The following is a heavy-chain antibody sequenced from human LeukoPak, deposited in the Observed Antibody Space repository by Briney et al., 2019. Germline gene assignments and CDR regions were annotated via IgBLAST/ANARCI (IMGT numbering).Heavy chain of an antibody. CDR1: GFTFGSYS. Sequence: PGGSLRLSCAASGFTFGSYSMNWVRQAPGKGLEWVSSISSSSSYIYYADSVKGRFTISRDNAKNSLYLQMNSLRAEDTAVYYCARVGTATVVTPSDYWGQGTLVTVSS. D-gene: IGHD4-23*01. CDR3: ARVGTATVVTPSDY. V-gene: IGHV3-21*01. J-gene: IGHJ4*02. CDR2: ISSSSSYI.